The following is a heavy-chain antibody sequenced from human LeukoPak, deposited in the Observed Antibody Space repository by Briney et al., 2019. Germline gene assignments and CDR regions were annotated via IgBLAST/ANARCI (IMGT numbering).Heavy chain of an antibody. CDR3: ARASYYNSAFDY. J-gene: IGHJ4*02. Sequence: GGSLRLSCAASGFTSSSYSMNWVRQAPGKGLERVSYISSSSSTKYYAAPEKGRFTISRNNANNSLYLQINSLRDEDTAVYYCARASYYNSAFDYWGQGTLVTVSS. CDR2: ISSSSSTK. D-gene: IGHD3-10*01. CDR1: GFTSSSYS. V-gene: IGHV3-48*02.